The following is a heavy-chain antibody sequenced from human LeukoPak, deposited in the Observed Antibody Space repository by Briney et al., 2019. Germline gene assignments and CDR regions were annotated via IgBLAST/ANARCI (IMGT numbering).Heavy chain of an antibody. J-gene: IGHJ4*02. Sequence: SETLSLTCTVSGGSISSGGYYWSWIRQHPGKGLEWIGYIYYSGSTYYNPSLKSRVTISVDTSKNQFSLKLSSVTAADTAVYYCARVRVDSSGFDYWGQGTLVTVSS. D-gene: IGHD3-22*01. CDR1: GGSISSGGYY. CDR2: IYYSGST. V-gene: IGHV4-31*03. CDR3: ARVRVDSSGFDY.